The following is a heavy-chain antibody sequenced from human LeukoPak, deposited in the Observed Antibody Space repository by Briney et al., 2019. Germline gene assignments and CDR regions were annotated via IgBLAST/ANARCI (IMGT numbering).Heavy chain of an antibody. J-gene: IGHJ3*01. Sequence: GGSLRLSCAASEFIVSSNYMSWVRQAPGKGLEWVSVIYSGGSTYYADCVKGRFTISRDNSKNTLYLQMNSLRAEDTAIYYCAREMELSTWGTGTMVSVSS. V-gene: IGHV3-53*01. CDR3: AREMELST. D-gene: IGHD3-16*02. CDR2: IYSGGST. CDR1: EFIVSSNY.